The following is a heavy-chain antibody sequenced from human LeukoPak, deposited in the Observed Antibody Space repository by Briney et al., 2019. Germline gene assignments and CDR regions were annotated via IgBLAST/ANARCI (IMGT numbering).Heavy chain of an antibody. CDR1: GYSISSGYY. CDR3: ARGGYYGSGNDFRFDP. D-gene: IGHD3-10*01. CDR2: IYHSGST. Sequence: PSETLSLTCTVSGYSISSGYYWGWIRQPPGKGLEWIGSIYHSGSTYYNPSLKSRVTISVDTSKNQFSLKLSSVTAADTAVYYCARGGYYGSGNDFRFDPWGQGTLVTVSS. J-gene: IGHJ5*02. V-gene: IGHV4-38-2*02.